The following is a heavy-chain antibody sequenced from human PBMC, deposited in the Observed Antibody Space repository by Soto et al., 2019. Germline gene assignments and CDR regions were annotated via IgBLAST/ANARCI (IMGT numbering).Heavy chain of an antibody. J-gene: IGHJ4*02. CDR3: ARQYSSSWYYHY. Sequence: LSETLSVTCTVSGGSISSSSYYWGWIRQPPGKGLEWIGSIYYSGSTYYNPSLKSRVTISVDTSKNQFSLKLSSVTAADTAVYYCARQYSSSWYYHYWGQGTLVTVSS. V-gene: IGHV4-39*01. CDR2: IYYSGST. D-gene: IGHD6-13*01. CDR1: GGSISSSSYY.